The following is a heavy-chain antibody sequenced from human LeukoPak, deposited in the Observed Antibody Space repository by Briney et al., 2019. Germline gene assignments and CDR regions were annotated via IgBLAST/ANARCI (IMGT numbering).Heavy chain of an antibody. V-gene: IGHV4-59*01. CDR3: ARVTGYMTEDYFDY. CDR1: GGSINRYY. J-gene: IGHJ4*02. D-gene: IGHD6-13*01. CDR2: IYYSGST. Sequence: SETLSLTCTVSGGSINRYYWSWIRQPPGKGLGWIGYIYYSGSTNYNPSLKSRVTISVDTSKNQFSLRLSSVTAADTAVYYCARVTGYMTEDYFDYWGQGTLITVSS.